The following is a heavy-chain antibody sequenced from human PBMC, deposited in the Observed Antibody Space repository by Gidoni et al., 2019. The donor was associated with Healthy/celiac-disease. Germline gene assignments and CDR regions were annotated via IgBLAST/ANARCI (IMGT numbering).Heavy chain of an antibody. Sequence: QVQLVESGGGVVQPGRSLRLSCAPSGSTFSSYAMHWVRQAPGKGLEWVAVISYDGSNKYYADSVKGRFTISRDNSKNTLYLQMNSLRAEDTAVYYCASFGYSYGLNFDYWGQGTLVTVSS. CDR1: GSTFSSYA. CDR3: ASFGYSYGLNFDY. D-gene: IGHD5-18*01. J-gene: IGHJ4*02. V-gene: IGHV3-30-3*01. CDR2: ISYDGSNK.